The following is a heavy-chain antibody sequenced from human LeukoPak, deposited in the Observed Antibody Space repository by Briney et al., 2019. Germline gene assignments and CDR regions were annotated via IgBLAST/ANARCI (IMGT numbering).Heavy chain of an antibody. J-gene: IGHJ4*02. CDR2: ISTSSTYI. D-gene: IGHD1-26*01. V-gene: IGHV3-21*01. Sequence: PGGSLRLSCAASEFTLRSYSMHWVRQAPGKGVEWVSYISTSSTYIYYADLVRGRFSISRDNAKNSLYLHMNSLKADDTAVYYCARDASGSSIGLIDFWGRGTLVTVSS. CDR3: ARDASGSSIGLIDF. CDR1: EFTLRSYS.